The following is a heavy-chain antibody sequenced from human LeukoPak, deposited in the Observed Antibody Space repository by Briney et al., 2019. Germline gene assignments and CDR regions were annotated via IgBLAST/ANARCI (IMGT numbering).Heavy chain of an antibody. CDR3: AREREDYGADNWFDP. J-gene: IGHJ5*02. Sequence: SETLSLTCAVYGGSFSGYYWSWIRQPAGKGLEWIGRIYTSGSTNYNPSLKSRVTMSVDTSKNQFSLKLSSVTAADTAVYYCAREREDYGADNWFDPWGQGTLVTVSS. V-gene: IGHV4-4*07. CDR2: IYTSGST. CDR1: GGSFSGYY. D-gene: IGHD4-17*01.